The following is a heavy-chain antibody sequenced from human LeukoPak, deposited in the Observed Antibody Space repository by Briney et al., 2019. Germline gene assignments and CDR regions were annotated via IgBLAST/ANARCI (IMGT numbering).Heavy chain of an antibody. Sequence: GASVKVSCKASGYTFTTYYIHWVRQAPGRGLEWMGRINPNSGVTNYAQKFQGKVTMTSDTSISTAYMELSSMRSDDTAVYFCARELNTPMVYAFDMWGQGTMVTVS. V-gene: IGHV1-2*06. CDR3: ARELNTPMVYAFDM. J-gene: IGHJ3*02. CDR1: GYTFTTYY. CDR2: INPNSGVT. D-gene: IGHD5-18*01.